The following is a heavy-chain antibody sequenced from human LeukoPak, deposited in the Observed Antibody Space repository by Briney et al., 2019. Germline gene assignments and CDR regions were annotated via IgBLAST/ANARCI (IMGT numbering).Heavy chain of an antibody. J-gene: IGHJ5*02. CDR1: GYTFTGYY. V-gene: IGHV1-2*02. D-gene: IGHD2-2*01. CDR3: AKSNIVVVPAAIVGGWFDP. CDR2: INPNSGGT. Sequence: GASVKVSCKASGYTFTGYYMHWVRQAPGQGLEWMGWINPNSGGTNYAQKFQGRVTMTRDTSISTAYMELSRLRSHDTAVYYCAKSNIVVVPAAIVGGWFDPWGQGTLVTVSS.